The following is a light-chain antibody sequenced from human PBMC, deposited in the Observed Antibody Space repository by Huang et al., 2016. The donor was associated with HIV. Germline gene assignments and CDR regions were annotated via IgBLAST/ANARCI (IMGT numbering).Light chain of an antibody. V-gene: IGKV3-20*01. CDR1: QSVSSSY. CDR3: QQYGSSAEIT. Sequence: EIVLTQTPGTLSLSPGERATLSCRASQSVSSSYLAWYQQKPGQVPTLLSYGASSRATDIPDRFSDSGSGTDFTLTISRLEPEDFAVYYCQQYGSSAEITFGQGTRLEIK. J-gene: IGKJ5*01. CDR2: GAS.